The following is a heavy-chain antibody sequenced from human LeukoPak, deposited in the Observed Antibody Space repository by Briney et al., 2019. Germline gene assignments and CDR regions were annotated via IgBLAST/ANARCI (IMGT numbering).Heavy chain of an antibody. V-gene: IGHV3-21*01. Sequence: PGGSLRLSCAASGFSFSSYRMAWVRLAPGKGLEWISFISESSSYVKYADSVKGRFTISRDDAKNSLYLQMNSLRADDTAVYYCARRGRPGGIDAFDIWGQGTMVTVSS. CDR2: ISESSSYV. CDR1: GFSFSSYR. J-gene: IGHJ3*02. CDR3: ARRGRPGGIDAFDI. D-gene: IGHD3-16*01.